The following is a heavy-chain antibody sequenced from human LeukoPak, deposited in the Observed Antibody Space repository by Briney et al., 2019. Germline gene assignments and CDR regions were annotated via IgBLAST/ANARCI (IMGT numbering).Heavy chain of an antibody. CDR3: ARGDPHADL. Sequence: GGSLRLSCAASGFDLSTYEMNWVRQAPGKGLEWIADITISGHTKNYADSVKGRFTISRDNARTSLYLQMNSLRVEDTSVYYCARGDPHADLWGQGTLVTVSS. J-gene: IGHJ5*02. V-gene: IGHV3-48*03. CDR1: GFDLSTYE. CDR2: ITISGHTK.